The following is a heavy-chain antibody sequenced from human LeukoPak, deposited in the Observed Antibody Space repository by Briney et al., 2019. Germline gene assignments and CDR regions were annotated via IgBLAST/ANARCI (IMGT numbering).Heavy chain of an antibody. J-gene: IGHJ6*03. D-gene: IGHD4-17*01. Sequence: SETLSLTCTVSGGSISSGSYYWSWIRQPAGKGLEWIGSISHSGSTYYNASLKSRVSISVDTSKNQFSLKLSSVTAADTAVYYCAREVTVERTTVTTYYYYYYMDVWGKGTTVTISS. CDR1: GGSISSGSYY. CDR2: ISHSGST. CDR3: AREVTVERTTVTTYYYYYYMDV. V-gene: IGHV4-39*07.